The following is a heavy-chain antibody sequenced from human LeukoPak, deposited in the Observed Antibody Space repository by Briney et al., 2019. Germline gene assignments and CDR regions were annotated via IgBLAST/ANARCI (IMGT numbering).Heavy chain of an antibody. CDR2: ISGSGGSI. J-gene: IGHJ4*02. D-gene: IGHD3-22*01. V-gene: IGHV3-23*01. CDR1: GFTFSSYA. Sequence: GGSLRLSCAASGFTFSSYAMSWVRQAPGKGLEWVSAISGSGGSIYYADSVKGRFTISRDNSKNTLYLQMNSLRAEDTAVYYCAKQNYYDSSGYYHSPFDYWGQGTLVTVSS. CDR3: AKQNYYDSSGYYHSPFDY.